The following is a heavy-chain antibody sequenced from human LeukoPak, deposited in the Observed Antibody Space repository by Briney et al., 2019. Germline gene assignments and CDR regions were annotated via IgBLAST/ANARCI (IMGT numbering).Heavy chain of an antibody. J-gene: IGHJ3*02. V-gene: IGHV3-48*01. Sequence: PGGSLRLSCAAPSFVFNNAFMNWVRQAPGKGLEWISFINFKSEDIRYADSVEGRFIISRDNARKSLYLHMNSLRAEDTAVYYCARDEDYASDMWGQGTMVTVAS. CDR3: ARDEDYASDM. D-gene: IGHD4-11*01. CDR1: SFVFNNAF. CDR2: INFKSEDI.